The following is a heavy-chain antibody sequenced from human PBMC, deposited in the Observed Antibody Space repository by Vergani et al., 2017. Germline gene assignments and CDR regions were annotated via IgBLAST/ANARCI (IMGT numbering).Heavy chain of an antibody. Sequence: QVQLQQWGAGLLKPSETLSLTCAVYGGSFSGYYWSWIRQPPGKGLEWIGYIYYSGSTYYNPSLKSRVTISVDTSKNQFSLKLSSVTAADTAVYYCARVGRGSGSYWIYYFDYWGQGTLVTVSS. CDR3: ARVGRGSGSYWIYYFDY. CDR1: GGSFSGYY. V-gene: IGHV4-34*01. D-gene: IGHD3-10*01. CDR2: IYYSGST. J-gene: IGHJ4*02.